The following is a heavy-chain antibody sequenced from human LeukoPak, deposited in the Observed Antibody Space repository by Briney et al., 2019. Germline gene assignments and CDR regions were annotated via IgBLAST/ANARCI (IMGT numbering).Heavy chain of an antibody. CDR3: AKDRIAAAAGAFDI. J-gene: IGHJ3*02. CDR1: GFTFSSYG. Sequence: GRSLTLSCAASGFTFSSYGMHWVRQAPGKGLEWVAVISYDGSNKYYADSVKGRFTISRDNSKNTLYLQMNSLRAEDTAVYYCAKDRIAAAAGAFDIWGQGTMVTVSS. V-gene: IGHV3-30*18. D-gene: IGHD6-13*01. CDR2: ISYDGSNK.